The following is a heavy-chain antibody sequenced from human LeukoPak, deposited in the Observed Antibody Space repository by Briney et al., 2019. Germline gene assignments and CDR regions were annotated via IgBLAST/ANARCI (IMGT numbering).Heavy chain of an antibody. J-gene: IGHJ4*02. CDR3: AKEGTQEYYDFWSYYFDY. CDR2: ISGSGGST. D-gene: IGHD3-3*01. Sequence: PGGSLRLSCAASGFTFSSYAMSWVRQAPGKGLEWVSAISGSGGSTYYADSVKGRFTISRDNSKNTLYLQINSLRAEDTAVYYCAKEGTQEYYDFWSYYFDYWGQGTLVTVSS. V-gene: IGHV3-23*01. CDR1: GFTFSSYA.